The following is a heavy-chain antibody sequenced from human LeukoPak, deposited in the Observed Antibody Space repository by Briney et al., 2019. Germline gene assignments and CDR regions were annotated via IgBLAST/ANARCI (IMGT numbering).Heavy chain of an antibody. CDR3: ARENSGSYYRWFDP. J-gene: IGHJ5*02. V-gene: IGHV1-69*04. CDR1: GGTFSSYT. Sequence: GSSVKVSCKASGGTFSSYTISWVRQAPGQGLEWMGRIIPILGIANYAQKFQGRVTITADKSTSTAYMELSSLRSEDTAVYYCARENSGSYYRWFDPWGQGTLVTVSS. CDR2: IIPILGIA. D-gene: IGHD1-26*01.